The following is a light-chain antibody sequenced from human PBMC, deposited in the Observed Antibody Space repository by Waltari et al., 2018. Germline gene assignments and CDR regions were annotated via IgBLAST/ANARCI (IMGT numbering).Light chain of an antibody. J-gene: IGLJ3*02. CDR2: EDT. V-gene: IGLV2-23*01. Sequence: QSALTQPAAVSGSPGQTIPISCTGTSCDVGSQTLFSWYQAYPGKAPKLLIYEDTKRPSGSSDRFSGSKSGNTASLTISGLQAEDEADYYCCSYAGRRTMVFGGGTKVTVL. CDR1: SCDVGSQTL. CDR3: CSYAGRRTMV.